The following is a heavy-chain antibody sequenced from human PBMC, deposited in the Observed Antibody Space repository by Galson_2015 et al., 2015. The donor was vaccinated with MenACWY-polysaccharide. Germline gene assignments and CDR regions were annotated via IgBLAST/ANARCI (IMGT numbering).Heavy chain of an antibody. Sequence: SLRLSCAASGFTFSTYAMSWVRQAPGKGPEWVSSIRGTGLTTDYADSVKGRFTISRDNSKNTLYLQMNRLRAEDTAVYYCAKARESVSARHFDYWGQGTLVTVSS. CDR2: IRGTGLTT. J-gene: IGHJ4*02. CDR3: AKARESVSARHFDY. V-gene: IGHV3-23*01. D-gene: IGHD6-6*01. CDR1: GFTFSTYA.